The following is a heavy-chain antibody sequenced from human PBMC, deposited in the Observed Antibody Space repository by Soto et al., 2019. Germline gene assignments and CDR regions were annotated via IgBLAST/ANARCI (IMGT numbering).Heavy chain of an antibody. CDR3: ASGWRYDSTDYYYAY. V-gene: IGHV1-69*01. J-gene: IGHJ4*02. CDR1: GGSFNRHT. Sequence: QVQLVQSGAEVRKPGSSVRVSCKASGGSFNRHTISWVRQAPGQGLEWMGGIIPIFGTANHAQKFQVRVTIIADESTSTVYMELSSLRSDDTAIYYCASGWRYDSTDYYYAYWGQGPLVIVSS. D-gene: IGHD3-22*01. CDR2: IIPIFGTA.